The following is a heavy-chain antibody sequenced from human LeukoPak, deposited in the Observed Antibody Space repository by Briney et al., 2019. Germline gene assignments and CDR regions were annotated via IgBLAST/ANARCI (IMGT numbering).Heavy chain of an antibody. Sequence: SETLSLTCTVSSGSISTSNYYWGWVRQPPGTALEWIGNIFYSGSTNYNPSLKSRVTISVDTSKNQFSLKLSSVTAADTAVYYCAREGLNMVRGVIPKEAWGWFDPWGQGTLVTVSS. CDR2: IFYSGST. J-gene: IGHJ5*02. V-gene: IGHV4-39*07. D-gene: IGHD3-10*01. CDR1: SGSISTSNYY. CDR3: AREGLNMVRGVIPKEAWGWFDP.